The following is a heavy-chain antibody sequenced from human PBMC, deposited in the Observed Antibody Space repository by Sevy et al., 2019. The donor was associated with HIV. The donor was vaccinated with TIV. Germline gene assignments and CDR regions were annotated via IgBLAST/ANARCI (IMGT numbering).Heavy chain of an antibody. V-gene: IGHV1-46*01. CDR3: ARDRAAAGKKYYYYGMDV. D-gene: IGHD6-13*01. J-gene: IGHJ6*02. CDR2: INPSGVSA. CDR1: GYTFTSNY. Sequence: ASVKVSCKASGYTFTSNYMHWVRQAPGQGLEWMGIINPSGVSASNAQKFQGRVTVTRETSTSTVYMELSSLRSEDTAVYYCARDRAAAGKKYYYYGMDVWGQGTTVTVSS.